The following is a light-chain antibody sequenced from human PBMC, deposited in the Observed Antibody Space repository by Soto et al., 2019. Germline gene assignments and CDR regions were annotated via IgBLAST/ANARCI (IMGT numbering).Light chain of an antibody. V-gene: IGLV2-14*01. J-gene: IGLJ3*02. CDR1: SSDIGGYNY. CDR2: EVN. Sequence: QSALTQPASVSGSPGQSITISCTGTSSDIGGYNYVSWYQQHPGKAPKLMIYEVNNRPSGVPDRFSGSKSGTSASLAITGLQAEDEADYYCQCYDISLSAWVFGGGTKVTVL. CDR3: QCYDISLSAWV.